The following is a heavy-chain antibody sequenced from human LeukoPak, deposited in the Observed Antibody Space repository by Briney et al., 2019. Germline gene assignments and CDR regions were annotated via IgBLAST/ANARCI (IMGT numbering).Heavy chain of an antibody. CDR2: IYHSGST. J-gene: IGHJ6*03. D-gene: IGHD3-10*01. CDR1: GYSISSGYY. CDR3: ARGLWFGRAYYYYMDV. Sequence: SETLSLTCTVSGYSISSGYYWGWIRQPPGKGLEWIGSIYHSGSTYYNPSLKSRVTMSVDTSKNQFSLKLSSVTAADTAVYYCARGLWFGRAYYYYMDVWGKGTTVTVSS. V-gene: IGHV4-38-2*02.